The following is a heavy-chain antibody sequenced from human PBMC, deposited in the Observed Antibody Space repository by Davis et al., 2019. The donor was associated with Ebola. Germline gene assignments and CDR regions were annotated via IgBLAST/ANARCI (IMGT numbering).Heavy chain of an antibody. Sequence: ASVKVSCKASGYTFTSYYMHWVRQAPGQGLEWMGIINPSGGSTSYAQKFQGRVTMTRDTSTSTVYMELSSLRSEDTAVYYCARSRGSLRVFGVVVYYYGMDVWGQGTTVTVSS. CDR1: GYTFTSYY. V-gene: IGHV1-46*01. CDR3: ARSRGSLRVFGVVVYYYGMDV. CDR2: INPSGGST. D-gene: IGHD3-3*01. J-gene: IGHJ6*02.